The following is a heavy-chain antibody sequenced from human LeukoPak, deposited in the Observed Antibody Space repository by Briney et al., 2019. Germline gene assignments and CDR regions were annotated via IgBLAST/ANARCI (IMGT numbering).Heavy chain of an antibody. CDR1: GFTFSSYG. J-gene: IGHJ5*02. V-gene: IGHV3-30*02. D-gene: IGHD6-19*01. Sequence: PGGSLRLSYAAAGFTFSSYGIHWVRRAPFSGLEWVAFIRYDGSNKYYADSVKGRFTISRDNSKNTLYLQMNSLRAEDTAVYYCANSGWSPKAWGQGTLVTVSS. CDR2: IRYDGSNK. CDR3: ANSGWSPKA.